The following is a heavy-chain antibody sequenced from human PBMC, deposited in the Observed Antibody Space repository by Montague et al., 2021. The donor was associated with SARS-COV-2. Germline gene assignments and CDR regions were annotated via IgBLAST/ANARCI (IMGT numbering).Heavy chain of an antibody. J-gene: IGHJ6*02. CDR1: GGSISSSSYY. D-gene: IGHD4-11*01. CDR2: IYYSGST. Sequence: SETLSLTCTVSGGSISSSSYYWGWIRQPPGKGLEWIGSIYYSGSTYYNPSLKSRVTISVDTSKNQFSLKLSSVTAADTAVYYCARHASYDYSKDLYYYYYYSMDVWGQGTTVTVSS. V-gene: IGHV4-39*01. CDR3: ARHASYDYSKDLYYYYYYSMDV.